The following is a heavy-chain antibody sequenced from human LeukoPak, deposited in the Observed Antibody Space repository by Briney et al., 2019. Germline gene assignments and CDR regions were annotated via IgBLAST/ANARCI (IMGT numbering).Heavy chain of an antibody. CDR1: GFTFSSYS. V-gene: IGHV3-21*01. J-gene: IGHJ4*02. Sequence: GGSLRLSCAASGFTFSSYSMNWVRQAPGKGREWGSSISSSSYIYYADSVKGRFTISRDNAKNSLYLQMNSLRAEDTAVYYCARAKEDDFWTLFDYWGQGTLVTVSS. D-gene: IGHD3-3*01. CDR3: ARAKEDDFWTLFDY. CDR2: ISSSSYI.